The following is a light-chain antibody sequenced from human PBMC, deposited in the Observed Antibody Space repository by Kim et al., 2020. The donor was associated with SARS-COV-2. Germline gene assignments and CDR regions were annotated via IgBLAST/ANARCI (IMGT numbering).Light chain of an antibody. J-gene: IGKJ5*01. CDR2: GAS. Sequence: ESVRDRVTITCRASQDIRNDLGWYQQNPGRAPKRLIYGASSLQSGVPSRFSGSGSGTEFTLTISSLQPEDFATYFCLQHNTYPITVGQGTRLEIK. V-gene: IGKV1-17*01. CDR1: QDIRND. CDR3: LQHNTYPIT.